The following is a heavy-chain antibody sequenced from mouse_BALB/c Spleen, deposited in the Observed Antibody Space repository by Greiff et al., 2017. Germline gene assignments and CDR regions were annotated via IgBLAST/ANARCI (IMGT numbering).Heavy chain of an antibody. CDR3: ATAYYAMDY. D-gene: IGHD1-2*01. Sequence: EVQRVESGGGLVQPGGSRKLSCAASGFTFSSFGMHWVRQAPEKGLEWVAYISSGSSTIYYADTVKGRFTISRDNPKNTLFLQMTSLRSEDTAMYYCATAYYAMDYWGQGTSVTVSS. J-gene: IGHJ4*01. CDR2: ISSGSSTI. V-gene: IGHV5-17*02. CDR1: GFTFSSFG.